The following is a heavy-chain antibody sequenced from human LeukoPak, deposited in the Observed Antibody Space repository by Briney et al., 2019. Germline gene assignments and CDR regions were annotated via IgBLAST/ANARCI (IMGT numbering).Heavy chain of an antibody. D-gene: IGHD2-15*01. CDR2: ISTSGSTI. V-gene: IGHV3-48*03. CDR3: AKDMPAYCSGGSCYSGFDY. Sequence: PGGSLRLSCAASGFTFSSYEMNWVRQAPGKGLEWVSYISTSGSTIYYADSVKGRFTISRDNAKNSLYLQMNSLRAEDTALYYCAKDMPAYCSGGSCYSGFDYWGQGTLVTVSS. CDR1: GFTFSSYE. J-gene: IGHJ4*02.